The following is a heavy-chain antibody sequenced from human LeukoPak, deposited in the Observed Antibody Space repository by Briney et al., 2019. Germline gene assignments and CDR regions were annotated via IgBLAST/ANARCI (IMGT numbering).Heavy chain of an antibody. V-gene: IGHV3-11*01. CDR2: ISSSGSTI. CDR3: AKMKGHPLPKYYMDV. J-gene: IGHJ6*01. CDR1: GFTFSDYY. D-gene: IGHD1-26*01. Sequence: GGSLRLSCAASGFTFSDYYMSWIRQAPGKGLEWVSYISSSGSTIYYADSVKGRFTISRDNAKNSLYLQMNSLRAEDTAIYYCAKMKGHPLPKYYMDVWGQGTRVTVSS.